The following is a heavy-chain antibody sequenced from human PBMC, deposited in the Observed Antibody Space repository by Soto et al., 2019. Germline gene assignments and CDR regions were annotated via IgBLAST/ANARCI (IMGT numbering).Heavy chain of an antibody. CDR2: IIDNGGST. CDR3: RGAPRSSNYFDY. V-gene: IGHV3-23*01. CDR1: GFTFSSYA. J-gene: IGHJ4*02. Sequence: EVQLLESGGGSVQPGGSLRLSCAASGFTFSSYAMSWVRQAPGKGLEWVSDIIDNGGSTFYADSVKGRFTISRDNPKNTLYLQMNSLRAEDTAVSKFRGAPRSSNYFDYWGQGTLVTVSS.